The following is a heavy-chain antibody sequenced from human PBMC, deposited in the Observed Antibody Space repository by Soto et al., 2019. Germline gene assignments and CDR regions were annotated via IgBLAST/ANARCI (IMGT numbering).Heavy chain of an antibody. J-gene: IGHJ4*02. CDR1: GFTFSSYA. CDR2: ISGSGGST. V-gene: IGHV3-23*01. CDR3: AKDHESGLSLDY. D-gene: IGHD3-10*01. Sequence: GGSLRLSCAASGFTFSSYAMSWVRHAPGKGLEWVSAISGSGGSTYYADSVKGRFTISRDNSKNTLYLQMNSLRAEDTAVYYCAKDHESGLSLDYWGQGTLVTVSS.